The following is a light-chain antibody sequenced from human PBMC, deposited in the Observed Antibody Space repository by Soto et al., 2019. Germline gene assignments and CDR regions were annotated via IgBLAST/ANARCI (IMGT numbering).Light chain of an antibody. CDR1: QGISSY. V-gene: IGKV1-9*01. CDR3: QQVNGYPFT. CDR2: AAS. Sequence: DIQLTQSPSFLSASVGDRVTITCRASQGISSYLAWYQQKPGKAPKLLIYAASTLQSGVPSRFSGSGSGTEFTLTISSLQPEDFATYYCQQVNGYPFTFGPGTKVDIK. J-gene: IGKJ3*01.